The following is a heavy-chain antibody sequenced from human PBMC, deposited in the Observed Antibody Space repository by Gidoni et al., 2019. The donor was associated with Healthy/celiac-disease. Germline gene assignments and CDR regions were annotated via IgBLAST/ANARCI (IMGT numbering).Heavy chain of an antibody. CDR1: GYTFTSYG. CDR3: ARDVFLSGPHYPSNGFDY. CDR2: ISAYNGNT. D-gene: IGHD3-10*01. J-gene: IGHJ4*02. V-gene: IGHV1-18*01. Sequence: QVQLVQSGAEVKKPGASVKVSCKPSGYTFTSYGISWVRQAPGQGLEWMGWISAYNGNTNYAQKRQGRVTMTTDTSTSTAYMELRSLRSDDTAVYYCARDVFLSGPHYPSNGFDYWGQGTLVTVSS.